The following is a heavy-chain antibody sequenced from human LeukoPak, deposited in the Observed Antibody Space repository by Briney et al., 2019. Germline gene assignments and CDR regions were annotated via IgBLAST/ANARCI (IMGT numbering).Heavy chain of an antibody. CDR1: GFTFSSYS. CDR2: ISSTSSYI. D-gene: IGHD6-19*01. V-gene: IGHV3-21*01. Sequence: PGGSLRLSCVASGFTFSSYSMNWVRQAPGKKLEWVASISSTSSYIYYEDSVKGRFTISRDNAKNSLYLQMNSLRAEDTAVYYCARDTSSGRRRGEFDYWGQGTLVTVSS. J-gene: IGHJ4*02. CDR3: ARDTSSGRRRGEFDY.